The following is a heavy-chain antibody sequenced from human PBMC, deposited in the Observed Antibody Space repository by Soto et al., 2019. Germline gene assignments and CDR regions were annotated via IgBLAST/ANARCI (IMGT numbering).Heavy chain of an antibody. V-gene: IGHV3-33*01. CDR2: IWYDGSNK. Sequence: GGSLRLSCAASGFTFSSYGMHWVRQAPGKGLEWVAVIWYDGSNKYYADSVKGRFTISRDNSKNTLYLQMNSLRAEDTAVYYCARGMITFGGVIDHLDYWGQGTLVTVSS. CDR1: GFTFSSYG. CDR3: ARGMITFGGVIDHLDY. D-gene: IGHD3-16*02. J-gene: IGHJ4*02.